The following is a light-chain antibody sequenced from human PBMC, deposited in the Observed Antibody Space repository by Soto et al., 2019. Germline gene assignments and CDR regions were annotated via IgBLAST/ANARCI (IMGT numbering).Light chain of an antibody. Sequence: QSVLTQPPSASGSPGQSVTISCTGSSGDIGGYKYVSWYQQHPDRAPKLMIFEVNKRPSGVPDRFSGSKSGNTASLTVSGLQAEDEADYYCSSYAGTTNHVLFGGGTKLTVL. CDR2: EVN. V-gene: IGLV2-8*01. CDR3: SSYAGTTNHVL. J-gene: IGLJ2*01. CDR1: SGDIGGYKY.